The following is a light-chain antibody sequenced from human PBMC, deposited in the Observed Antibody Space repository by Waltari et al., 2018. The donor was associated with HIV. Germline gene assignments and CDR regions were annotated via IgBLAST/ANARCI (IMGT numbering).Light chain of an antibody. CDR1: RTVPSHSNNQNY. J-gene: IGKJ4*01. Sequence: DIVMTQSPDSLPVSLGERATITCRSSRTVPSHSNNQNYLAWYQQKPGQPPKVIISWASTRSVGVSDRFSGSGSRTNFSLIINSLQADDLAVYYCHQYYSLPYTFGGGTKVEIK. CDR2: WAS. V-gene: IGKV4-1*01. CDR3: HQYYSLPYT.